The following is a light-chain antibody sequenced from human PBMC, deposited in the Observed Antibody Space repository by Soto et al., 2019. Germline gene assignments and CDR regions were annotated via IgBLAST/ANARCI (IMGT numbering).Light chain of an antibody. CDR3: QQSFTTPLT. V-gene: IGKV1-39*01. Sequence: DIQMTQSPSSLSASVGGRITVACPASQNIGRFLNWHQQKPGKAPNVLINVASTLRSGVPSRFSGSGSGTDFNLTINSLQPEDFATYFCQQSFTTPLTFGGGTKVDIK. CDR2: VAS. CDR1: QNIGRF. J-gene: IGKJ4*01.